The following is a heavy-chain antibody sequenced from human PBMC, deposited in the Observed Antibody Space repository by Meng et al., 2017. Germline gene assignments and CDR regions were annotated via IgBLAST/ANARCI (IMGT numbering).Heavy chain of an antibody. CDR2: IKQDGREK. J-gene: IGHJ3*02. Sequence: GESLKISCAASGFTFSSYWMSWVRQAPGKGLEWVANIKQDGREKYYVDSVKGRFTISRDNAKNSLYLQMNSLRAEDTAVYYCARGGYYYDSSGLAAYAFDIWGQGTMVTVSS. D-gene: IGHD3-22*01. CDR1: GFTFSSYW. V-gene: IGHV3-7*02. CDR3: ARGGYYYDSSGLAAYAFDI.